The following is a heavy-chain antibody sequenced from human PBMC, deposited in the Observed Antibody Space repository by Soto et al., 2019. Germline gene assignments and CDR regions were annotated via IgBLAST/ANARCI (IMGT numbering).Heavy chain of an antibody. V-gene: IGHV4-59*01. D-gene: IGHD3-22*01. CDR3: ARVSSYDSSGYYSPHGFDY. J-gene: IGHJ4*02. CDR2: IYYSGST. Sequence: SETLSLTCTVSGGSISSYYWSWIRQPPGKGLEWIGYIYYSGSTNYNPSLKSRVTISVDTSKNQFSLKLSSVTAADTAVYYCARVSSYDSSGYYSPHGFDYWCQGTPVTVYS. CDR1: GGSISSYY.